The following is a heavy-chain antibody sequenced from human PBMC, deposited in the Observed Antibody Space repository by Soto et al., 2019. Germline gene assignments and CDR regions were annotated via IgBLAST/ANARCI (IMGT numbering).Heavy chain of an antibody. Sequence: SQTLSLTCXICGDSVSNNGATWNWIRQSPSRGLEWLGRAYYRSRWRYDYATSVRGRITINPDTSKNQFSLQLNSVTPEDTAVYYCARDPPDFNSGFDYWGQGTPVTVS. CDR3: ARDPPDFNSGFDY. D-gene: IGHD1-26*01. CDR1: GDSVSNNGAT. J-gene: IGHJ4*02. V-gene: IGHV6-1*01. CDR2: AYYRSRWRY.